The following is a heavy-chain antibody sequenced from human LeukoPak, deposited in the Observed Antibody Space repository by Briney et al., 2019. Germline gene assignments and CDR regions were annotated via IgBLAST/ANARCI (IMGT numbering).Heavy chain of an antibody. CDR2: IYYSGST. Sequence: PSETLSLTCTVSGGSISSGDYYWRWIRQPPGTGLEWIGYIYYSGSTYYNPSLKSRVTVSVDTSKNQFSLKLSSVTAADTAVYYCARAPFDYYDSSGYYDLDYWGQGTLVTVSS. V-gene: IGHV4-30-4*08. J-gene: IGHJ4*02. D-gene: IGHD3-22*01. CDR3: ARAPFDYYDSSGYYDLDY. CDR1: GGSISSGDYY.